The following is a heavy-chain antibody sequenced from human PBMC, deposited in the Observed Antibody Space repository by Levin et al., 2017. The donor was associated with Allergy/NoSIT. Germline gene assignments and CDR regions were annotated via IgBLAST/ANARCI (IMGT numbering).Heavy chain of an antibody. J-gene: IGHJ4*02. CDR3: ARNDYGDYVRNFDY. CDR2: VNCNSGDT. D-gene: IGHD4-17*01. V-gene: IGHV1-2*02. Sequence: ASVKVSCEAAGYTFTDHYMHWVRQAPGQGLEWMGWVNCNSGDTHYAQKFQDRVTMTRDTSITTAYIEVSSLRFDDTALYFCARNDYGDYVRNFDYWGQGTLVTVSS. CDR1: GYTFTDHY.